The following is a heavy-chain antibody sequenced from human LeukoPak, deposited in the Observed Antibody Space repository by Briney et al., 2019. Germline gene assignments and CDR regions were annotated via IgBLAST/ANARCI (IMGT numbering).Heavy chain of an antibody. CDR2: IHHSGVT. D-gene: IGHD3-22*01. CDR1: GFSISSGYY. V-gene: IGHV4-38-2*02. CDR3: ARYTANTAGYSFDF. Sequence: SETLSLTCTVSGFSISSGYYWCWIRQPPGKGLEWIATIHHSGVTYYNPSLKSRVTMSVDTSKNQFSLKLGSVTAASTAVYYCARYTANTAGYSFDFWGQGALVTVSS. J-gene: IGHJ4*02.